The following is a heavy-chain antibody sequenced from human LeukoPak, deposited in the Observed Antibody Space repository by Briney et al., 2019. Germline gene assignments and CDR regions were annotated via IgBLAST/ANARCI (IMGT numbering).Heavy chain of an antibody. J-gene: IGHJ4*02. CDR2: INHSGST. V-gene: IGHV4-34*01. CDR3: ARNSGSLVY. CDR1: GGSFSGYY. Sequence: PSETLSLTCAAYGGSFSGYYWSWIRQPPGKGLEWIGEINHSGSTNSSPSRKSRVTISVDTSKSQFSLKLSSVTAADTAVYYCARNSGSLVYWGQGTLVTVSS. D-gene: IGHD1-26*01.